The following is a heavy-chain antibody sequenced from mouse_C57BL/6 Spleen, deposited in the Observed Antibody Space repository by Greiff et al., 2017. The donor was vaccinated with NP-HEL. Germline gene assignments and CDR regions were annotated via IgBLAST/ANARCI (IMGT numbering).Heavy chain of an antibody. CDR2: INPSSGYT. D-gene: IGHD3-2*02. J-gene: IGHJ2*01. CDR3: ARGELRLPYYVDY. Sequence: QVQLQQSGAELAKPGASVKLSCKASGYTFTSYWMHWVKQRPGQGLEWIGYINPSSGYTKYNQKFKDKATLTADKSSSTAYMQLSSLTYEDSAVYYCARGELRLPYYVDYWGQGTTLTVSS. CDR1: GYTFTSYW. V-gene: IGHV1-7*01.